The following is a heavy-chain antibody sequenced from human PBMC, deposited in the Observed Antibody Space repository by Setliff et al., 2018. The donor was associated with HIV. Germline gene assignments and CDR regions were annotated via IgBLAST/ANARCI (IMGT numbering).Heavy chain of an antibody. CDR2: IYHTGKT. D-gene: IGHD1-26*01. CDR3: AKEGNSVDNWLDP. J-gene: IGHJ5*02. Sequence: PSETMSLTCSVSCDSIIIGGYYWSWIRQHPGGGLEWIGYIYHTGKTYYNPSLQSRITMSIDTSQNQFSLKLSSVTAADTAVYYCAKEGNSVDNWLDPWGQGTLVTVSS. CDR1: CDSIIIGGYY. V-gene: IGHV4-31*03.